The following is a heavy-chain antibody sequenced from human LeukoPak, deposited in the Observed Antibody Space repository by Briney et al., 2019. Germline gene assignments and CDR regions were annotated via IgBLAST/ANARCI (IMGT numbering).Heavy chain of an antibody. CDR1: GFIFIDND. J-gene: IGHJ4*02. D-gene: IGHD6-19*01. CDR3: ARDLMWLVDY. CDR2: ISKDAAFM. Sequence: PGGSLRLSCAASGFIFIDNDFHWVRQAPGKGLEWLAYISKDAAFMFYADSVRGRFTVSRDNSRRTVYLQLNSLRAEDTALYYCARDLMWLVDYWGQGTLVTVSS. V-gene: IGHV3-30*04.